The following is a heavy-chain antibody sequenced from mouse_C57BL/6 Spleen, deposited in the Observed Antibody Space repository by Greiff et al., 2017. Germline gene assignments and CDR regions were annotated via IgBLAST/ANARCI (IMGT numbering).Heavy chain of an antibody. V-gene: IGHV1-69*01. CDR3: ARRYYGRSYDY. D-gene: IGHD1-1*01. CDR1: GYTFTSYW. J-gene: IGHJ2*01. Sequence: QVQLQQPGAELVMPGASVKLSCKASGYTFTSYWMHWVKQRPGQGLEWIGEIDPSDSYTNYNQKFKGKSTLTVDKSSSTAYMQLSSLTSEDSAVYYCARRYYGRSYDYWGQGTTLTVSS. CDR2: IDPSDSYT.